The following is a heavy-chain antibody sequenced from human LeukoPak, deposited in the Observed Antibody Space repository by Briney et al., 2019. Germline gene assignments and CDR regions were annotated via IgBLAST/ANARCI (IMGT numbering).Heavy chain of an antibody. CDR2: IWYDGSNK. Sequence: GGSLRLSCAASGFTLSSYGMHWVRQAPGKGLEGVAVIWYDGSNKYYADSVKGRFTISRDNSKNTLYLQMNSLKAEDTAVYSCAREGDGLVVPAATFDPWGQGTLVTVSS. J-gene: IGHJ5*02. D-gene: IGHD2-2*01. CDR1: GFTLSSYG. V-gene: IGHV3-33*01. CDR3: AREGDGLVVPAATFDP.